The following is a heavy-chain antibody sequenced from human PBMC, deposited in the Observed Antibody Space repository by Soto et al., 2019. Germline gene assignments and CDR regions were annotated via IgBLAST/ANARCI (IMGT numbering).Heavy chain of an antibody. CDR3: AKRSSSSTFDY. J-gene: IGHJ4*02. Sequence: EVQLLESGGGLVQPGESLRLSCAASGFTVSSYAMSWVRQAPGKGLEWVSVISGSDDSTYYADSVNGRFTISRDNSKNTLYLQMNSLRADDTAVYYCAKRSSSSTFDYWGQGTLVTVSS. D-gene: IGHD6-6*01. V-gene: IGHV3-23*01. CDR2: ISGSDDST. CDR1: GFTVSSYA.